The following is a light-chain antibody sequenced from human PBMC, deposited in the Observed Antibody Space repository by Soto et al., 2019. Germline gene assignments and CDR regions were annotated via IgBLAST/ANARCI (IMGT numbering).Light chain of an antibody. CDR3: CSYAGEYKYV. CDR1: SSDVGAYNL. J-gene: IGLJ1*01. Sequence: QSALTQPPSASGSPGQSVTISCTGTSSDVGAYNLASWYQQHPGAAPKLLIHDVNKRPPGVPDRFSASKSGNTASLTISGLQAEDEADYYCCSYAGEYKYVFGSGTKLTVL. V-gene: IGLV2-8*01. CDR2: DVN.